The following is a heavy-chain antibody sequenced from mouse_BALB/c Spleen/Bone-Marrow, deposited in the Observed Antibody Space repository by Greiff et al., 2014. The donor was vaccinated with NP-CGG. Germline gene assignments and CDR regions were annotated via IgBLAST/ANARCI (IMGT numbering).Heavy chain of an antibody. CDR1: GFTFSSFG. Sequence: EVQGVESGGGLVQPGGSRKLSCAASGFTFSSFGMHWVRQAPEKGLEWVAYISNGSSTIYYADTVKGRFTISRDNPKNTLFLQMTSLRSEDTAMYYCARKGAMITHYYAMDYRGQGTSVTVSS. CDR2: ISNGSSTI. J-gene: IGHJ4*01. D-gene: IGHD2-4*01. V-gene: IGHV5-17*02. CDR3: ARKGAMITHYYAMDY.